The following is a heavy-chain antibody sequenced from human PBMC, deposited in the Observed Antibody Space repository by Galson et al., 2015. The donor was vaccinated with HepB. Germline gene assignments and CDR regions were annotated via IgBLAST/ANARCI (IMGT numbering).Heavy chain of an antibody. Sequence: SVKVSCKASGYTFTNYGISWVRQAPGQGLEWMGWIRTHNGQTNYAQKFQGRVAMTTDTPTNTAYMELRSLRSDDTAVYFCARGNWVVVPAAIPGGFNYWGQGTLVTVSS. CDR3: ARGNWVVVPAAIPGGFNY. V-gene: IGHV1-18*01. J-gene: IGHJ4*02. CDR1: GYTFTNYG. CDR2: IRTHNGQT. D-gene: IGHD2-2*01.